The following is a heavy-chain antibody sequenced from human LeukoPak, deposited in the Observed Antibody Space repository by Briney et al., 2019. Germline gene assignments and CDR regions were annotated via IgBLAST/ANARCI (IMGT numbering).Heavy chain of an antibody. CDR2: ISYDGSNK. CDR1: GFTFSSYG. V-gene: IGHV3-30*18. J-gene: IGHJ4*02. CDR3: VKGAGYKLAYYFDY. Sequence: GGSLRLSCAASGFTFSSYGMHWVRQAPGKGLEWVAVISYDGSNKYYADSVKGRFPISRDNSKNTLYLQMNSLRAEDTAVYYCVKGAGYKLAYYFDYWGQGTLVTVSS. D-gene: IGHD5-24*01.